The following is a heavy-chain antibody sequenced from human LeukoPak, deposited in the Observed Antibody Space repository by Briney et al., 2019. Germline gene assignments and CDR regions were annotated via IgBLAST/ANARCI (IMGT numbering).Heavy chain of an antibody. V-gene: IGHV4-34*01. J-gene: IGHJ5*02. Sequence: SETLSLTCAVYGGSFSGYYWSWIRQPPGKGLEWIGEINHSGSTNYNPSLKSRVTISVDTSKNQFSLRLSSVTAADTAVYYCASLYGSGFPRFDPWGQGTLVTVSS. CDR3: ASLYGSGFPRFDP. CDR2: INHSGST. CDR1: GGSFSGYY. D-gene: IGHD3-10*01.